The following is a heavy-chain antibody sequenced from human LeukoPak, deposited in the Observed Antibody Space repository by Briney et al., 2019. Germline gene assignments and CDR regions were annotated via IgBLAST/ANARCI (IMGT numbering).Heavy chain of an antibody. Sequence: GGSLRLSCAASGFTFSTFAMIWVRQPPGKGLEWVSSIFPSGGEIHYADSVRGRFTISRDNSKSTLYLQMNSLRAEDTAVYYCAKVRWDNSGWYYLDYWGQGTLVTVSS. V-gene: IGHV3-23*01. CDR2: IFPSGGEI. J-gene: IGHJ4*02. D-gene: IGHD6-19*01. CDR3: AKVRWDNSGWYYLDY. CDR1: GFTFSTFA.